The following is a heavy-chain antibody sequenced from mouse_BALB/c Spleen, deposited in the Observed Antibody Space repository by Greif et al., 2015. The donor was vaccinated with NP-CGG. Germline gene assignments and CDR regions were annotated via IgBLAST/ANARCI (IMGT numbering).Heavy chain of an antibody. CDR3: ARHADRYGFDY. CDR2: ISSGGSYT. V-gene: IGHV5-6*01. CDR1: GFTFSNYG. D-gene: IGHD2-14*01. J-gene: IGHJ2*01. Sequence: EVQVVESGGDLVKPGGSLKLSCAASGFTFSNYGMSWVRQTPDKRLEWVATISSGGSYTYYPDSVKGRFTISRDNAKNTLYLQMGSLKSEDTAMYYCARHADRYGFDYWGQGTTLTVSS.